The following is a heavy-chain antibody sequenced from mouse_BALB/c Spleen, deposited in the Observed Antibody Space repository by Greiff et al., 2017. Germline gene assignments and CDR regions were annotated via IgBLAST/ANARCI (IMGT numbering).Heavy chain of an antibody. D-gene: IGHD2-3*01. V-gene: IGHV14-3*02. J-gene: IGHJ1*01. CDR2: IDPANGNT. CDR1: GFNIKDTY. CDR3: ARFDGYHWYFDV. Sequence: VQLQQSGAELVKPGASVKLSCIASGFNIKDTYMHWVKQRPEQGLEWIGRIDPANGNTKYDPKFQGKATITADTSSNTAYLQLSSLTSEDTAVYYCARFDGYHWYFDVWGAGTTVTVSS.